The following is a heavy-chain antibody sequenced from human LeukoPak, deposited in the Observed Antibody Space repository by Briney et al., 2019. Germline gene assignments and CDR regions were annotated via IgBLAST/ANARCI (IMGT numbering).Heavy chain of an antibody. CDR2: ISSSGSTI. V-gene: IGHV3-11*04. Sequence: PGGTLRLSCASCGFTFSDYYMSWIRQAPGKGLVGVLYISSSGSTIYYADSVKGRFPISRDNAKNSLYLQMNSRRAEDTAVYFCARRYDSEHYYYYMDVWGKGTTVTVSS. CDR1: GFTFSDYY. D-gene: IGHD3-3*01. CDR3: ARRYDSEHYYYYMDV. J-gene: IGHJ6*03.